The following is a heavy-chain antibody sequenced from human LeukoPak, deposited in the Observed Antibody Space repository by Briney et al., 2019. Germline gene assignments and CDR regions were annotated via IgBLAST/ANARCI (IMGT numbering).Heavy chain of an antibody. V-gene: IGHV3-11*01. D-gene: IGHD3-22*01. Sequence: GGPLRLSCAASGFTFSDYYMSWIRQAPGKGLEWVSYISSSGSTIYYADSVKGRFTISRDNAKNSLYLQMNSLRAEDTAVYYCARAQGYYYDSSGYWGYWGQGTLVTVSS. J-gene: IGHJ4*02. CDR2: ISSSGSTI. CDR3: ARAQGYYYDSSGYWGY. CDR1: GFTFSDYY.